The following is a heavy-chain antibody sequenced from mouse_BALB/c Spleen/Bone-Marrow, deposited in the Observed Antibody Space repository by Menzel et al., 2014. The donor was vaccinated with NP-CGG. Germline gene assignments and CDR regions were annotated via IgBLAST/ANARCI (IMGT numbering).Heavy chain of an antibody. V-gene: IGHV14-3*02. D-gene: IGHD2-3*01. J-gene: IGHJ3*01. Sequence: VQLQQSGAELVKPGASVKLSCTASGFNIKDTYMHWVKQRPEQGLEWIGRIDPANGNTKYDPKFQGKATITADTSSNTAYLQLSSLTSEDTAVYYCARRGVGYYAWFAYWGQGTLVTVSA. CDR1: GFNIKDTY. CDR3: ARRGVGYYAWFAY. CDR2: IDPANGNT.